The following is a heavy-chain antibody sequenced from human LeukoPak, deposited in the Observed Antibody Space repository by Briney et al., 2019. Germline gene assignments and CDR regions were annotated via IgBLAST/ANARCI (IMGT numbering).Heavy chain of an antibody. Sequence: GSLRLSCAASGFTFSSYSMNWVRQAPGKGLEWVSSISSSSSYIYYADSVKGRFTISRDNAKNSLYLQMNSLRAEDTAVYYCAREGIVVVPAAKLPPYYYYMDVWGKGTTVAVSS. D-gene: IGHD2-2*01. J-gene: IGHJ6*03. V-gene: IGHV3-21*01. CDR2: ISSSSSYI. CDR1: GFTFSSYS. CDR3: AREGIVVVPAAKLPPYYYYMDV.